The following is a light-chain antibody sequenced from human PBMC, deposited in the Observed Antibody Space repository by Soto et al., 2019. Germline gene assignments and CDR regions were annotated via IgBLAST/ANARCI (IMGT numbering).Light chain of an antibody. CDR1: SGPVFTSSY. CDR2: NTN. J-gene: IGLJ3*02. V-gene: IGLV8-61*01. Sequence: QTVVTQEPSFSVSPGGTVTLTCGLSSGPVFTSSYPNWYQQTPGQAPRTLIFNTNTRSSGVPDRFSGSILGDKAALTITGAQADDDSYYYFLLYLGGGIWVFVGGTKVTVL. CDR3: LLYLGGGIWV.